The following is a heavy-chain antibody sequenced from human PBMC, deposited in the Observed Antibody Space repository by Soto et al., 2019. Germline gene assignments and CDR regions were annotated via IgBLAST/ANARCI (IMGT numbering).Heavy chain of an antibody. D-gene: IGHD6-6*01. CDR2: ISYDGSNK. CDR1: GFTFSSYG. Sequence: PGGSLRLSCAASGFTFSSYGMHWVRQAPGKGLEWVAVISYDGSNKYYADSVKGRFTISRDNSKNTLYLQMNSLRAEDTAVYYCAKDRGEYSSSSFDYWGQGTLVTVSS. V-gene: IGHV3-30*18. CDR3: AKDRGEYSSSSFDY. J-gene: IGHJ4*02.